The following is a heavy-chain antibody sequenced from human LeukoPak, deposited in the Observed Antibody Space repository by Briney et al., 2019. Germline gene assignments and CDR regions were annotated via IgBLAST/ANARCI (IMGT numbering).Heavy chain of an antibody. CDR2: ISTSDGNT. CDR1: GFTFSIYA. CDR3: AKDAGSGKYYLDY. V-gene: IGHV3-23*01. J-gene: IGHJ4*02. D-gene: IGHD1-26*01. Sequence: GGSLRLSCAASGFTFSIYAMSWVRQAPGKGLEWVSTISTSDGNTYYADSVKGRFTISRDISKNTLYLQMNSLRADDTAAYYCAKDAGSGKYYLDYWGQGTLVTVSS.